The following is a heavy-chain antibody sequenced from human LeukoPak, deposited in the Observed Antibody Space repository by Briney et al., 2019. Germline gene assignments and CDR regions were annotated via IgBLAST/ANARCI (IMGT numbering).Heavy chain of an antibody. CDR1: GFTFSSYG. CDR3: ARDLLTAMPFDY. D-gene: IGHD2-2*01. V-gene: IGHV3-33*01. J-gene: IGHJ4*02. Sequence: PGRSLRLSCAASGFTFSSYGMHWVSQAPGKGLEWVAVIWYDGSNKYYADSVKGRFTISRDNSKNTLYLQMNSLRAEDTAVYYCARDLLTAMPFDYWGQGTLVTVSS. CDR2: IWYDGSNK.